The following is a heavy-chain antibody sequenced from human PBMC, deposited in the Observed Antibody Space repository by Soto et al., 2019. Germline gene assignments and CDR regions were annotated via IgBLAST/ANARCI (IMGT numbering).Heavy chain of an antibody. J-gene: IGHJ5*02. V-gene: IGHV3-23*01. CDR2: ISGSGGST. CDR3: AKAPYYDILTGNWFDP. D-gene: IGHD3-9*01. Sequence: GGSLRLSCAASGFTFSSYAMSWVRQAPGKGLEWVSAISGSGGSTYYADSVKGRFTISRDNSKNTLYLQMNSLRAEDTAVYYCAKAPYYDILTGNWFDPWGQGTLVTSPQ. CDR1: GFTFSSYA.